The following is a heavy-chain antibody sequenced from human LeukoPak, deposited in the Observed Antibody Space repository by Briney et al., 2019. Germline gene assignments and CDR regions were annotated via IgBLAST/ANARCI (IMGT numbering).Heavy chain of an antibody. CDR3: AKAFYYDSSGYPS. J-gene: IGHJ3*01. CDR1: GFAFSIYG. CDR2: ISGSGGST. V-gene: IGHV3-23*01. D-gene: IGHD3-22*01. Sequence: GGSLRLSCAASGFAFSIYGMSWVRQAPGKGLEWVSAISGSGGSTYYADSVKGRFTISRDNSKNTLYLQMNSLRAEDTAVYYCAKAFYYDSSGYPSWGQGTMVTVSS.